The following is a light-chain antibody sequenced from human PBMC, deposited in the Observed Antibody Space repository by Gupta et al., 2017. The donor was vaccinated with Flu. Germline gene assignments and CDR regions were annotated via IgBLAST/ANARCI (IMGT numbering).Light chain of an antibody. Sequence: SSVLTQPPAVSVALGQTVRITCQGANLGNKYVSWYQQKPGQAPVLLVYGESSRPSGIPERFSGSNSGNTATLTISRVEAGDEAVYYCKARDSSSDLLVFGGGTKLTVL. CDR2: GES. J-gene: IGLJ2*01. CDR3: KARDSSSDLLV. V-gene: IGLV3-21*02. CDR1: NLGNKY.